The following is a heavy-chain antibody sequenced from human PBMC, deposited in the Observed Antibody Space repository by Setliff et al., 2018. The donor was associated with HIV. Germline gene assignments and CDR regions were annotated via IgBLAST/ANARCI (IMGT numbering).Heavy chain of an antibody. D-gene: IGHD4-4*01. V-gene: IGHV3-7*01. Sequence: GGSLRLSCAASGFVFNNYVFTWVRQAPGKGLEWVAVISIDGSDKYYVDSVKGRFTISRDNAKNSLYLQMNSLRAEDTAVYYCARDVDYSRADNYYGLDVWGQGTTVTVS. CDR1: GFVFNNYV. CDR3: ARDVDYSRADNYYGLDV. CDR2: ISIDGSDK. J-gene: IGHJ6*02.